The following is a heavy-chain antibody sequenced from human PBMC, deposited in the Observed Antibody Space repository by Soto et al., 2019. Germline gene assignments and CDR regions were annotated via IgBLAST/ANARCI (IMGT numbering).Heavy chain of an antibody. CDR1: GFTFSSYA. Sequence: GGSLRLSCAASGFTFSSYAMHWVRQAPGKGLEWVAVISYDGSNKYYADSVKGRFTISRDNSKNTLYLQMNSLRAEDTAVYYCARAKLEWLLLFDYWGQGTLVTVS. D-gene: IGHD3-3*01. J-gene: IGHJ4*02. V-gene: IGHV3-30-3*01. CDR2: ISYDGSNK. CDR3: ARAKLEWLLLFDY.